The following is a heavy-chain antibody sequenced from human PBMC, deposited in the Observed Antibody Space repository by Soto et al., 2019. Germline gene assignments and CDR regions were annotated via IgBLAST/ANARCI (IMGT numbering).Heavy chain of an antibody. J-gene: IGHJ4*02. CDR2: IYYNGDT. V-gene: IGHV4-59*01. D-gene: IGHD6-19*01. CDR1: GGSINNYY. Sequence: TSETLSLTCTVSGGSINNYYWSWIRQPPGKGLEWIGYIYYNGDTNYNPSLQSRVTMSVDTSKNQFSLKVRSVTAADTAVYFCARGGWSVDSWGQGTLVTVSS. CDR3: ARGGWSVDS.